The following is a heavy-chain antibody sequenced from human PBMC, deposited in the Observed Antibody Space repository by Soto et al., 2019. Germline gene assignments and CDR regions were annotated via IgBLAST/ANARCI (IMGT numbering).Heavy chain of an antibody. CDR2: INHSGST. CDR3: ARGLRVMDV. Sequence: SETLSLTCAVYGGSFSGYYWSWIRQPPGKGLEWIGEINHSGSTNYNPSLKSRVTISVDTSKNQFSLKLSSVTAADTAVYYCARGLRVMDVWGKGTTVTVSS. V-gene: IGHV4-34*01. CDR1: GGSFSGYY. J-gene: IGHJ6*03.